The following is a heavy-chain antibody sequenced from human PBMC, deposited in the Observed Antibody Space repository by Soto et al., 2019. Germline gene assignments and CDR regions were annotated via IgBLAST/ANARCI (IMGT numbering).Heavy chain of an antibody. D-gene: IGHD1-7*01. Sequence: GASVKVSWKASGYTFTSYGISWVRQAPGQGLEWMGWISAYNGNTNYAQKLQGRVTMTTDTSMSTAYMELSRLRSDDTAVYYCARAGELQNWFDPWGQGTLVTVSS. V-gene: IGHV1-18*01. CDR3: ARAGELQNWFDP. CDR1: GYTFTSYG. J-gene: IGHJ5*02. CDR2: ISAYNGNT.